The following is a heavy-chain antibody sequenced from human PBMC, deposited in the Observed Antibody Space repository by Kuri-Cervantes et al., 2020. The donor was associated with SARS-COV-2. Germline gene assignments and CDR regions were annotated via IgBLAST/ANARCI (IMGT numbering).Heavy chain of an antibody. CDR3: ARGRTSGS. J-gene: IGHJ4*02. D-gene: IGHD6-25*01. CDR2: INHSGST. CDR1: GGSFSGYY. Sequence: ESLKISCAVYGGSFSGYYWSWIRQPPGKGLEWIGEINHSGSTNYNPSLKSRVTISVDTSKNQLSLKLSSVTAADTAVYYCARGRTSGSWGQGTLVTVSS. V-gene: IGHV4-34*01.